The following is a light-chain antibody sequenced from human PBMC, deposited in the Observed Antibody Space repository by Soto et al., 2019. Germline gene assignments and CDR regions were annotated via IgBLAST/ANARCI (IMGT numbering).Light chain of an antibody. CDR1: SSNIGTGYL. J-gene: IGLJ3*02. Sequence: QSVLTQPPSVSGAPGQRVTISCTGSSSNIGTGYLVHWYQQIPGTAPKLLIYADTNRPSGVPDRFSGSKSGTSASLAISGLQSEDEADYYCAAWDDSLNGWVFGGGTKVTVL. V-gene: IGLV1-40*01. CDR3: AAWDDSLNGWV. CDR2: ADT.